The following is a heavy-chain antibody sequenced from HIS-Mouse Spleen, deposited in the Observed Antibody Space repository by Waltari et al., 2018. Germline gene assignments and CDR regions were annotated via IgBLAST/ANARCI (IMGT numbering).Heavy chain of an antibody. CDR3: ARDRKRIYFDY. CDR1: GFTFSSYA. CDR2: ISYDGSNK. Sequence: QVQLVESGGGVVQPGRSLRLSCAASGFTFSSYAMHWVRQAPGKGLEWVAVISYDGSNKYYADSVKGRFTISRDNSKNTLYLQMNSLRAEDTAVYYCARDRKRIYFDYWGQGTLVTVSS. D-gene: IGHD2-15*01. J-gene: IGHJ4*02. V-gene: IGHV3-30-3*01.